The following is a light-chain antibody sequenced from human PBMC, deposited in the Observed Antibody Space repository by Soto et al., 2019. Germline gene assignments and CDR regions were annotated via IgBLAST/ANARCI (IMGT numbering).Light chain of an antibody. J-gene: IGKJ5*01. V-gene: IGKV3-20*01. Sequence: EIVLTQSPGTLSLSPGERATLSCRASQSVSSSYLAWYQQKPGQAPSLLIYGASSRATGIPDRFSASGSGTDFTLTISGLEPEDFAVYYCQQYGSSLITFGQGTRLEIK. CDR3: QQYGSSLIT. CDR1: QSVSSSY. CDR2: GAS.